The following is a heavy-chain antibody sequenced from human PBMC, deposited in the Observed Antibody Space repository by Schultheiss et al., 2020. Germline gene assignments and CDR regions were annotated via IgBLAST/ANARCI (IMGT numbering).Heavy chain of an antibody. J-gene: IGHJ3*02. Sequence: GESLKISCAASGFTFSSYAMSWVRQAPGKGLEWVSAISGSGGSTYYADSVKGRFTISRDNSKNTLYLQMNSLRAEDTAVYYCAKTKGLFGVVISSPYIWGQGTMVTVSS. CDR1: GFTFSSYA. D-gene: IGHD3-3*01. CDR3: AKTKGLFGVVISSPYI. CDR2: ISGSGGST. V-gene: IGHV3-23*01.